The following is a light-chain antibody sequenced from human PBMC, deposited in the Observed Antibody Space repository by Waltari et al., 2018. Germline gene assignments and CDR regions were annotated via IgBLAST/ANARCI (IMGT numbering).Light chain of an antibody. CDR2: DTN. V-gene: IGLV7-43*01. CDR1: TGAVTSGHF. CDR3: WLYYSGAQV. Sequence: QAVVTQEPSLTVSPGGTVTLTCASSTGAVTSGHFPHWFQQKPGQAPKTLIYDTNNKLAWTPARFSGSLAGGKAALRLSAAQPEDEAEDYCWLYYSGAQVFGGGTRLTVL. J-gene: IGLJ2*01.